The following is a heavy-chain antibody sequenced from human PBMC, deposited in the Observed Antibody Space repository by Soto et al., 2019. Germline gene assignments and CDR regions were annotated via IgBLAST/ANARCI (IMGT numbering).Heavy chain of an antibody. CDR3: TTDLAYSSGWYS. CDR2: ISAYNGNT. V-gene: IGHV1-18*01. Sequence: GPSVKVSCXASGYTLTSYGISWVRQAPGQGLEWMGWISAYNGNTNYAQKLQGRVTMTTDTSTSTAYMELRSLRSDDTAVYYCTTDLAYSSGWYSWGQGTLVTVSS. CDR1: GYTLTSYG. D-gene: IGHD6-19*01. J-gene: IGHJ4*02.